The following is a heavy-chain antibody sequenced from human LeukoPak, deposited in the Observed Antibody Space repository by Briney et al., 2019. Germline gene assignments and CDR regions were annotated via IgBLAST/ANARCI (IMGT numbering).Heavy chain of an antibody. J-gene: IGHJ5*02. CDR3: ARSSSDLPTVWFDP. D-gene: IGHD4-11*01. V-gene: IGHV4-34*01. Sequence: PSETLSLTCAVYGGSFSGYYWSWIRQPPGKGLEWIGEINHSGSTNYNPSIKSRVTISVDTSKNQFSLNLTSVTAADTAVYYCARSSSDLPTVWFDPWGQGTLVTVSS. CDR1: GGSFSGYY. CDR2: INHSGST.